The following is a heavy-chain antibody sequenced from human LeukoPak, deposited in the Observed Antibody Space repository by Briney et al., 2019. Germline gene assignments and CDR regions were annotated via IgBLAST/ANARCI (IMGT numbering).Heavy chain of an antibody. Sequence: GASVKVSCKASGYTFTSYGISWVRQAPGQGLEWMGWISAYNGNTNYAQKLQGRVTMTTDTSTSTAYMELRSLRSDDTAVYYCARDQSRQYYYDSSGSYGMDVWGQGTTVTVSS. CDR2: ISAYNGNT. D-gene: IGHD3-22*01. V-gene: IGHV1-18*01. CDR1: GYTFTSYG. J-gene: IGHJ6*02. CDR3: ARDQSRQYYYDSSGSYGMDV.